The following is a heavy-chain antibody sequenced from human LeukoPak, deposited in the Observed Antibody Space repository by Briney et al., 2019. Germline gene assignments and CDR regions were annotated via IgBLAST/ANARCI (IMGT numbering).Heavy chain of an antibody. J-gene: IGHJ5*02. CDR3: ARADYGDYVWFDP. Sequence: ASVKVSCKASGYTFTGYYMHWVRQAPGQGPEWMGRINPNSGGTNYAQKFQGRVTMTRDTSISTAYMELSRLGSDDTAVYYCARADYGDYVWFDPWGQGTLVTVSS. D-gene: IGHD4-17*01. V-gene: IGHV1-2*06. CDR2: INPNSGGT. CDR1: GYTFTGYY.